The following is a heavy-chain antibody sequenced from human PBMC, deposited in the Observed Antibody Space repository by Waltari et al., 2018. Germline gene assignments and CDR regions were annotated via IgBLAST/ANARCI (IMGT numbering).Heavy chain of an antibody. CDR3: ARGGRGKAGSGSYYYYYGMDV. D-gene: IGHD3-10*01. V-gene: IGHV4-38-2*01. CDR1: GYSISSGYY. Sequence: QVQLQESGPGLVKPSETLSLTCAVSGYSISSGYYWGWIRQPPGKGLEWIGEINHSGSTNYNPSLKSRVTISVDTSKNQFSLKLSSVTAADTAVYYCARGGRGKAGSGSYYYYYGMDVWGQGTTVTVSS. J-gene: IGHJ6*02. CDR2: INHSGST.